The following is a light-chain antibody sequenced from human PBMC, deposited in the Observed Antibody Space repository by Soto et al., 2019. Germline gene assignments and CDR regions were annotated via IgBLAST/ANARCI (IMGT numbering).Light chain of an antibody. CDR3: QSYDSILTGSV. Sequence: QSVLTQPPSVSGAPGQRVTISCTGSSSNIGAGSDVHWYRQLPGTAPKLLIYSNTNRPSGVPDRFSGSKSGTSASLAIAGLQAGDEADYYCQSYDSILTGSVFGGGTKVTVL. J-gene: IGLJ3*02. CDR2: SNT. CDR1: SSNIGAGSD. V-gene: IGLV1-40*01.